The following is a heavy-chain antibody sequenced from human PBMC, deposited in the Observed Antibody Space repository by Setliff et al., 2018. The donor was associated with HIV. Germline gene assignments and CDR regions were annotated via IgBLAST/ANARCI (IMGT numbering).Heavy chain of an antibody. Sequence: LSLTCTVSGGSINSFYWNWVRQPAGRGLVWIGRIFASGNTNYNPSLKSRVTMSVDTSKNQFSLNLNSVTAADTAVYYCARGVPLLPPHNWGQGTLVTVS. D-gene: IGHD2-21*02. V-gene: IGHV4-4*07. CDR1: GGSINSFY. J-gene: IGHJ4*02. CDR3: ARGVPLLPPHN. CDR2: IFASGNT.